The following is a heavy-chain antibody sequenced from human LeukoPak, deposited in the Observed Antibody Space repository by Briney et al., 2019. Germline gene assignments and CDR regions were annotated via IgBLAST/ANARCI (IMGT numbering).Heavy chain of an antibody. CDR3: ARVNPYYYCMDV. J-gene: IGHJ6*03. CDR1: GFTVSSNY. CDR2: IYSGGST. Sequence: GGSLRLSCAASGFTVSSNYMSWVRQAPGKGLEWVSVIYSGGSTNYADSVKGRFTISRDNSKNTLYLQMNSLRAEDTAVYYCARVNPYYYCMDVWGKGTTVTISS. V-gene: IGHV3-53*01.